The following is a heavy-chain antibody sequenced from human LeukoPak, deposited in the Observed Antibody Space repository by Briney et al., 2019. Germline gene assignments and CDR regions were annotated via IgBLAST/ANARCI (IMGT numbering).Heavy chain of an antibody. Sequence: ASVKVSCKVSGDTLRKLGVHWVRQAPGQGLEWMGIINPSGGSTSYAQKFQGRVTMTRDTSTSTVYMELSGLRSEDTAVYYCARIQQLEGAADYWGQGTLVTVSS. CDR1: GDTLRKLG. D-gene: IGHD6-13*01. CDR2: INPSGGST. CDR3: ARIQQLEGAADY. V-gene: IGHV1-46*01. J-gene: IGHJ4*02.